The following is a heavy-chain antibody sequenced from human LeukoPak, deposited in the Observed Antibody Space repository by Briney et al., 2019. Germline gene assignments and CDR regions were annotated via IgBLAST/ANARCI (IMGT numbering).Heavy chain of an antibody. CDR3: AKQRLPRGGRPNWYFDL. Sequence: QLGGPLRLSCAASGFTFSSYAMSWVRQAPGKGLEWVSAISGSGGSTYYADSVKGRFTISRDNSKNTLFLQLNSLRAEDTAVYYCAKQRLPRGGRPNWYFDLWGRGTLVTVSS. CDR2: ISGSGGST. J-gene: IGHJ2*01. CDR1: GFTFSSYA. D-gene: IGHD3-10*01. V-gene: IGHV3-23*01.